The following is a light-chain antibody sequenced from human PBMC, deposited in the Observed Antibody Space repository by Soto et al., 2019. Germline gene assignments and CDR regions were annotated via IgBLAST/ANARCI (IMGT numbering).Light chain of an antibody. CDR2: GAS. Sequence: EIGMTQSPATLSVSPGERATLSCRASQSVRSNLAWYQQKPGQAPRLLIYGASTRATGIPARFSGSGSGTEFTLTISSLQSEDFALYYCQQYNNWLTVGGGTKVEIK. CDR3: QQYNNWLT. CDR1: QSVRSN. V-gene: IGKV3-15*01. J-gene: IGKJ4*01.